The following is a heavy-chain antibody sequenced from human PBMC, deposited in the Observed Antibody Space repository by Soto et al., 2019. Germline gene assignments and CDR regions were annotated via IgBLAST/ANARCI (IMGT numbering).Heavy chain of an antibody. D-gene: IGHD1-1*01. CDR1: GFTFSSYE. J-gene: IGHJ4*02. Sequence: GSLRLSCAASGFTFSSYEMNWVRQAPGKGLEWVSYISSSGSTIYYADSVKGRFTISRDNAKNSLYLQMNSLRAEDTAVYYCARDTPSTMRGFDYWGQGTLVTVSS. CDR2: ISSSGSTI. V-gene: IGHV3-48*03. CDR3: ARDTPSTMRGFDY.